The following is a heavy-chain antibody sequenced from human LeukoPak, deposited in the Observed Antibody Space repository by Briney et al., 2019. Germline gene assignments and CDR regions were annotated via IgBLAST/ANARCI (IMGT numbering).Heavy chain of an antibody. Sequence: ASVKVSCKASGYTFTGYYMHWVRQAPGQGLEWRGRINPNSGGTNYAQKFQGRVTMTRDTSISTAYMELSRLRSDDTAVYYCARDSFGRGYSYGYSNGVDYWGQGTLVTVSS. D-gene: IGHD5-18*01. V-gene: IGHV1-2*06. CDR2: INPNSGGT. CDR3: ARDSFGRGYSYGYSNGVDY. CDR1: GYTFTGYY. J-gene: IGHJ4*02.